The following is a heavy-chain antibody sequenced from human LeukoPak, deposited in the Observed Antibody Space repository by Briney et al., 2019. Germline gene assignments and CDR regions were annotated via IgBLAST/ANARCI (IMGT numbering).Heavy chain of an antibody. Sequence: GGSLRLSCAASGFTVSGNYMSWVRQPPGKGLEWVSLIYSGGSTFYADSVKGRFTVSRDNSKNTLYLHMNSLRADDTAVYYCARVKLTVATNYFDYWGQGTLVAVSS. J-gene: IGHJ4*02. V-gene: IGHV3-53*01. D-gene: IGHD5-12*01. CDR3: ARVKLTVATNYFDY. CDR1: GFTVSGNY. CDR2: IYSGGST.